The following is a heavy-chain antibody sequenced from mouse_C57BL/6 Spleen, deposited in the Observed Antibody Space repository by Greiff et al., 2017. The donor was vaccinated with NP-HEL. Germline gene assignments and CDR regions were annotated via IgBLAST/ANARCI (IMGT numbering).Heavy chain of an antibody. CDR1: GYAFSSSW. J-gene: IGHJ4*01. V-gene: IGHV1-82*01. D-gene: IGHD1-1*01. Sequence: QVQLQQSGPELVKPGASVKISCKASGYAFSSSWMNWVKQRPGKGLEWIGRIYPGDGDTNYNGKFKGKATLTADKSSSTAYMQLSSLTSEDSAVYFCARKTTEDYWGQGTSVTVSS. CDR2: IYPGDGDT. CDR3: ARKTTEDY.